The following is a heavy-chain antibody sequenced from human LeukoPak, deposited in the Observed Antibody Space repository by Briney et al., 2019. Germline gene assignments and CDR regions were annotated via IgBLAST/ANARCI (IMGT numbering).Heavy chain of an antibody. D-gene: IGHD1-26*01. Sequence: PGGSLRLSCAASGFTFSSYSMNWVRQAPGKGLEWVSGISGSGSSAYYPDSVKGRFTISRDNAKNSLYLQMNSLRAEDTAVYYCARGGPLDYRGQGTLVTVSS. CDR3: ARGGPLDY. CDR2: ISGSGSSA. V-gene: IGHV3-21*01. J-gene: IGHJ4*02. CDR1: GFTFSSYS.